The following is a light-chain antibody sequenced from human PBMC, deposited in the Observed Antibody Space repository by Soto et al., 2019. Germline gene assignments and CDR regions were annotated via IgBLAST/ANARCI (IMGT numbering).Light chain of an antibody. CDR1: QSIRSY. J-gene: IGKJ5*01. CDR2: EAS. CDR3: RQSYTTPLT. Sequence: DIQMTQSPSSLSVSVGDRVTITCRASQSIRSYLNWYQQKPGKAPDLLIYEASNLQSVVPSRFSGSGSGTDFTLTISNLQPEDFATYYCRQSYTTPLTFGQGTRLEIK. V-gene: IGKV1-39*01.